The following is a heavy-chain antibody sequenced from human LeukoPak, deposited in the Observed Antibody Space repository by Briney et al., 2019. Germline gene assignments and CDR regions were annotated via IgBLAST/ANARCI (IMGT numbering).Heavy chain of an antibody. V-gene: IGHV3-23*01. Sequence: GGSLRLSCAASGFTFDDYGMSWVRQAPGKGLEWVSTISNSDDSTYYADSVKGRFTISRDNSENTLYLQMNSLRAEDTAVYYCARGPGYCSGGSCIYFDYWGQGTLVTVSS. CDR1: GFTFDDYG. CDR3: ARGPGYCSGGSCIYFDY. J-gene: IGHJ4*02. CDR2: ISNSDDST. D-gene: IGHD2-15*01.